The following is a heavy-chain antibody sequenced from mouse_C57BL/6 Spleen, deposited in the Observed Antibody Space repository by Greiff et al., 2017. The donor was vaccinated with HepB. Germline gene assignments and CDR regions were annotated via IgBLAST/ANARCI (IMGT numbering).Heavy chain of an antibody. D-gene: IGHD4-1*01. CDR1: GYSFTGYY. V-gene: IGHV1-42*01. J-gene: IGHJ4*01. Sequence: EVQLQQSGPELVKPGASVKISCKASGYSFTGYYMNWVKQSPEKSLEWIGEINPSTGGTTYNQKFKAKATLTVDKSSSTAYMQLKSLTSEDSAVYYCARSPSSGVLYAMDYWGQGTSVTVSS. CDR3: ARSPSSGVLYAMDY. CDR2: INPSTGGT.